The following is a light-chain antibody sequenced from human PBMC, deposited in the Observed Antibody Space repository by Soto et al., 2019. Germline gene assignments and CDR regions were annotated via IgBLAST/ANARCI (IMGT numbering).Light chain of an antibody. J-gene: IGKJ4*01. V-gene: IGKV3-11*01. CDR1: QSVKTF. CDR3: QQRSNWPPLT. CDR2: DAS. Sequence: EIVLTQSPATLSLSPGERATLSCRASQSVKTFLLWYQHRPGQAPRVLIYDASNRATGIPARFSGSGSGTDFTLTISSLEPEDFAVYYCQQRSNWPPLTFGGGTKVDIK.